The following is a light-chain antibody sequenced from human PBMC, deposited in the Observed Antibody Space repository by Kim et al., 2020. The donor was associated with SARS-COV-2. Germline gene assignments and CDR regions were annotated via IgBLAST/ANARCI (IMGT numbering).Light chain of an antibody. Sequence: VSHGQTARITCSGEKLGDKYACWYEKKPGQSPVMVIYKNSKRPSGIPERFSGSNSGNTATLTISGTQAMDEADYYCQAWDSSTAVFGTGTKVTVL. CDR1: KLGDKY. J-gene: IGLJ1*01. CDR3: QAWDSSTAV. CDR2: KNS. V-gene: IGLV3-1*01.